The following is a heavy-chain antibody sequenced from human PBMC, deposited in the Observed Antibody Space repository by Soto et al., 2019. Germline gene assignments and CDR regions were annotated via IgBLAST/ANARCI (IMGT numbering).Heavy chain of an antibody. V-gene: IGHV4-4*02. Sequence: SETLSLTXAVSGVSVSGVSISSTSWWSWVRQPPGKGLEWIGEIYHSGSTDYIPSLKSRVTISIDKSRNHFSLKLSSVTAADTAVYYCARVLRQSRVSAGKEYNWFDSWGQGTQVTVSS. CDR3: ARVLRQSRVSAGKEYNWFDS. CDR1: GVSISSTSW. CDR2: IYHSGST. D-gene: IGHD6-13*01. J-gene: IGHJ5*01.